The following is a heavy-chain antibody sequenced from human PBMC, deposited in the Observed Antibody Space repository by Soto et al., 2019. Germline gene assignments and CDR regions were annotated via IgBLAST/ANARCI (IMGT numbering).Heavy chain of an antibody. Sequence: QVQLVQSGAEVKKPGASVRVSCRASGYTLSNYDINWVRQATGQGLEWMGWMNPNSGNTGYARNFEGRVIMTRDTSTNTAYMELRSLRSEDTAVYYCAMPLVAEHCPNGFCQVGYSFDLWGQGTMVIVSS. D-gene: IGHD3-3*01. V-gene: IGHV1-8*01. J-gene: IGHJ3*01. CDR1: GYTLSNYD. CDR3: AMPLVAEHCPNGFCQVGYSFDL. CDR2: MNPNSGNT.